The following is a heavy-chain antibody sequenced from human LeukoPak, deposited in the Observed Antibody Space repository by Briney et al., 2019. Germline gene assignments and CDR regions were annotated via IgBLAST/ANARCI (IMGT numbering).Heavy chain of an antibody. CDR3: ARSYDILTGYKYLGGFDY. V-gene: IGHV4-39*07. D-gene: IGHD3-9*01. CDR1: GGSISSSSYY. J-gene: IGHJ4*02. Sequence: SETLSLTCTVSGGSISSSSYYWGWIRQPPGKGLEWIGSIYYSGSTYYNPSLKSRVTISVDMSKNQFSLKLSSVTAADTAVYYCARSYDILTGYKYLGGFDYWGQGTLVTVSS. CDR2: IYYSGST.